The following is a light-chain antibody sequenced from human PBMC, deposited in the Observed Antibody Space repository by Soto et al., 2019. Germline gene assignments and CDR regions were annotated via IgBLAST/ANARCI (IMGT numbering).Light chain of an antibody. CDR2: EVS. V-gene: IGLV2-14*01. Sequence: QSALTQPASVSGTPGQSITISCTGSNSDVGIYDFVSWYQHHPGRAPKLIVSEVSHRPSGVSTRFSGSKSGNTASLTISGLQSEDEADYYCSSYTSSSTLGVFGTGTKLTVL. CDR3: SSYTSSSTLGV. CDR1: NSDVGIYDF. J-gene: IGLJ1*01.